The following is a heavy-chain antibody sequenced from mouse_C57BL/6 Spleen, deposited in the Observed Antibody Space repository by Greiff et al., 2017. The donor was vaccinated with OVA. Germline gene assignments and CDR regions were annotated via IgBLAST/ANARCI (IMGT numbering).Heavy chain of an antibody. CDR2: INPNIGGT. Sequence: EVQLQESGPELVKPGASVKMSCKASGYTFTDYNMHWVKQSHGKSLEWIGYINPNIGGTSYNQKFKGKATLTVTKSSSTAYMVLRSLTSEDSAVYYCARPDYVGFAYWGQGTLVTVSA. V-gene: IGHV1-22*01. J-gene: IGHJ3*01. D-gene: IGHD2-4*01. CDR3: ARPDYVGFAY. CDR1: GYTFTDYN.